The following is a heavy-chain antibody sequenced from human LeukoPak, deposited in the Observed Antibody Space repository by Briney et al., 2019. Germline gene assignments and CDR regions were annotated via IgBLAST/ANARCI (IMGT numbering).Heavy chain of an antibody. CDR3: ARVLWFGELLQANWFDP. V-gene: IGHV1-18*01. J-gene: IGHJ5*02. D-gene: IGHD3-10*01. CDR2: ISAYNGHT. Sequence: ASVKVSCKASGYTFTSYGISWVRQAPGQGLEWMGWISAYNGHTNYTRKLQGRVTMTTDTSTSTAYMELRSLRSDDTAVYYCARVLWFGELLQANWFDPWGQGTLVAVSS. CDR1: GYTFTSYG.